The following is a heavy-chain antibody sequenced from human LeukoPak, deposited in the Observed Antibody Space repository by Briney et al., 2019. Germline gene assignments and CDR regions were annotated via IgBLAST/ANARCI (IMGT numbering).Heavy chain of an antibody. Sequence: GGSLRLSCAASGFTFSNYAMSWVRQAPGKGLEWVAFIRYDGSNKYYADSVKGRFTISRDNSKNTLYLQMNSLRAEDTAVYYCAKDRGDYGGYYFDYWGQGTLVTVSS. J-gene: IGHJ4*02. CDR1: GFTFSNYA. D-gene: IGHD4-17*01. CDR3: AKDRGDYGGYYFDY. V-gene: IGHV3-30*02. CDR2: IRYDGSNK.